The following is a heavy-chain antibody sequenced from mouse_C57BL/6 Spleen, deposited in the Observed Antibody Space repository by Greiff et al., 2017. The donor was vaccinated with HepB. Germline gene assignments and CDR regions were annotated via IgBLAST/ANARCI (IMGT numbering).Heavy chain of an antibody. V-gene: IGHV7-3*01. D-gene: IGHD1-1*01. CDR2: IRNKANGYTT. Sequence: EVQGVESGGGLVQPGGSLSLSCAASGFTFTDYYMSWVRQPPGKALEWLGFIRNKANGYTTEYSASVKGRFTISRDNSQSTLYLQMNALRAEDSDTYYCAYHYYCSSYGYFDVWGTGTTVTVSS. CDR3: AYHYYCSSYGYFDV. CDR1: GFTFTDYY. J-gene: IGHJ1*03.